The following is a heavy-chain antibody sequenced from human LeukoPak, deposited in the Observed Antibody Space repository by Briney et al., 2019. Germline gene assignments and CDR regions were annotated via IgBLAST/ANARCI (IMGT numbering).Heavy chain of an antibody. CDR1: GFTLSSYS. D-gene: IGHD1-7*01. CDR3: AREHAETTFDATYI. Sequence: GESLRLSCAATGFTLSSYSMNWDRQAPGKGLEWVSYISSRSFSIYYADSVKGRFTISRDNAKNSLYLQMNSLRAEDTAVYYCAREHAETTFDATYIWAQGTMVTVSS. CDR2: ISSRSFSI. V-gene: IGHV3-48*01. J-gene: IGHJ3*02.